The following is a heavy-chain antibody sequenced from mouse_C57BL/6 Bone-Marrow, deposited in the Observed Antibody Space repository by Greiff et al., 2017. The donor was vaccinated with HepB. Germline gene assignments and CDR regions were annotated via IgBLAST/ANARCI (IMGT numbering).Heavy chain of an antibody. CDR2: ISSGGSYT. CDR3: ARLWDY. V-gene: IGHV5-6*01. J-gene: IGHJ2*01. D-gene: IGHD1-1*02. Sequence: EVKLVESGGDLVKPGGSLKLSCAASGFTFSSYGMSWVRQTPDKRLEWVATISSGGSYTYYPDSVKGRFTISRDNAKNTLYLQMSSLKSEDTAMYYCARLWDYWGQGTTLTVSS. CDR1: GFTFSSYG.